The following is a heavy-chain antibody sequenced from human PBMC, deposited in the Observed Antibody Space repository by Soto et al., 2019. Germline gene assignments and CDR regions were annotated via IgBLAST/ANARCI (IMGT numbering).Heavy chain of an antibody. CDR3: ARVRGGSTGWFDP. V-gene: IGHV4-31*03. D-gene: IGHD3-16*01. Sequence: QVQLQESGPGLVKPSQTLSLTCTVSGGSISSGGYYWSWIRQHPGKGLEWIGYIYYSGSTYYNPYLKSRVTISVDTSKNQCSLKLSSVTAADTAVYYCARVRGGSTGWFDPWGQGTLVTVSS. J-gene: IGHJ5*02. CDR2: IYYSGST. CDR1: GGSISSGGYY.